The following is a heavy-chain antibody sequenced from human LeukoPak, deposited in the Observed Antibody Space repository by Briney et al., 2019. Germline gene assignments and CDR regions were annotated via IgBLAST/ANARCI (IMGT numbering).Heavy chain of an antibody. CDR2: ISGSGGST. D-gene: IGHD4-11*01. CDR3: AKGHDYSNYVRDFDY. V-gene: IGHV3-23*01. J-gene: IGHJ4*02. Sequence: GGSLRLSCAASGFTFSSYGMSWVRQAPGKGLEWVSAISGSGGSTYYADSVKGRFTISRDNSKNTLYLQMNSLRAEDTAVYYCAKGHDYSNYVRDFDYWGQGTLVTVSS. CDR1: GFTFSSYG.